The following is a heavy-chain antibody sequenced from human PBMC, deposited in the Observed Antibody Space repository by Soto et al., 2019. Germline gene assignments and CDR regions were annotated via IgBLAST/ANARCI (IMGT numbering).Heavy chain of an antibody. CDR2: IVTSSAYT. D-gene: IGHD6-13*01. J-gene: IGHJ4*02. V-gene: IGHV3-11*06. CDR1: GFTFSDYY. CDR3: ARLRASGWYMGGYLDS. Sequence: QVQLVESGGGLVKPGGSLRLSCVVSGFTFSDYYMSWLRQAPGKGLEWVSYIVTSSAYTKYADSVTGRFSISRDNAKNSLYLEMNRLRVEDTAVYYCARLRASGWYMGGYLDSWGQGTLVTVSS.